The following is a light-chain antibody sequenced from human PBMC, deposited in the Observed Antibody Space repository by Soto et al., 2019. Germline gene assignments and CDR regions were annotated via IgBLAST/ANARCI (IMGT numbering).Light chain of an antibody. CDR3: MQALQTRT. CDR2: LGS. CDR1: QNLLHSNGYNY. J-gene: IGKJ1*01. Sequence: DIVMTQSPLSLPVTPGEPASISCRSSQNLLHSNGYNYLDWYLQKPGQSPQLLIYLGSNRASGVPDRFSGSGSGTDCTLKISRVEAEDVGVYYCMQALQTRTFGQGTTVEIK. V-gene: IGKV2-28*01.